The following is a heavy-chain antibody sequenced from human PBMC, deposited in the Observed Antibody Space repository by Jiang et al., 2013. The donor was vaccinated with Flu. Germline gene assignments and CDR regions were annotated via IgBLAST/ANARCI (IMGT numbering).Heavy chain of an antibody. J-gene: IGHJ6*01. V-gene: IGHV4-59*01. CDR1: GGSISSYY. CDR2: IYYSGST. CDR3: ARALWFGEFWYGMDV. D-gene: IGHD3-10*01. Sequence: SGSGLVKPSETLSLTCTVSGGSISSYYWSWIRQPPGKGLEWIGYIYYSGSTNYNPSLKSRVTISVDTSKNQFSLKLSSVTAADTAVYYCARALWFGEFWYGMDVWGPRDHGHRLL.